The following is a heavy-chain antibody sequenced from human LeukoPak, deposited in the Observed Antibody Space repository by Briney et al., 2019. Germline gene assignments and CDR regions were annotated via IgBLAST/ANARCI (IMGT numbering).Heavy chain of an antibody. Sequence: GASVKVSCKASGYTFTGYYMHWVRQAPGQGLEWMGWINPNSGGTNYAQKFQGRVTITRDMSTSTAYMELSSLRSEDTAVYYCAAALWGSYRLVRWGQGTLVTVSS. V-gene: IGHV1-2*02. CDR3: AAALWGSYRLVR. D-gene: IGHD3-16*02. J-gene: IGHJ4*02. CDR1: GYTFTGYY. CDR2: INPNSGGT.